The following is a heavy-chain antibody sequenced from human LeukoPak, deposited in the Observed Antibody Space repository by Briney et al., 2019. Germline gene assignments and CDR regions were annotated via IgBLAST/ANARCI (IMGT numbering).Heavy chain of an antibody. J-gene: IGHJ5*02. V-gene: IGHV3-30-3*01. D-gene: IGHD3/OR15-3a*01. Sequence: PGGSLRLSCAASGFAFNNYAMHWVRQAPGKGLEWVAFISYDGSDIYYADSVKGRFTISRDNSKNTLYLQMNSLRVEDTAVYFCARDHPGTYTLSGAWGQGTLVTVSS. CDR1: GFAFNNYA. CDR3: ARDHPGTYTLSGA. CDR2: ISYDGSDI.